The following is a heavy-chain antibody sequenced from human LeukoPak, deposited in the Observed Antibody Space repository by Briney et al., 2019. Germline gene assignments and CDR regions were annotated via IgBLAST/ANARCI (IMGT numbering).Heavy chain of an antibody. CDR3: ARQPYFDAFDI. D-gene: IGHD2-21*01. Sequence: ASVKVSRKASGYTFTGYYMHWVRQAPGQGREWMGWINPNSGGTNYAQKFQGRVTMTRDTSISTAYMELSRLRSDDTAVYYRARQPYFDAFDIWGQGTMVTVSS. CDR2: INPNSGGT. J-gene: IGHJ3*02. CDR1: GYTFTGYY. V-gene: IGHV1-2*02.